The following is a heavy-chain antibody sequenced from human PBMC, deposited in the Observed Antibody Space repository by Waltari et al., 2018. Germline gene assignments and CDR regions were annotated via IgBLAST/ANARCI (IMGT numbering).Heavy chain of an antibody. D-gene: IGHD3-10*01. CDR2: IIPIFGTA. V-gene: IGHV1-69*05. CDR3: ARGVSITMGSDY. CDR1: GGTFSSYA. Sequence: QVQLVQSGAEVKKPGSSVKVSCKASGGTFSSYAISWVRHAPGQGLEWMGGIIPIFGTANYAPKFQGRVTITTDESTSTAYMELSSLRSEDTAVYYCARGVSITMGSDYWGQGTLVTVSS. J-gene: IGHJ4*02.